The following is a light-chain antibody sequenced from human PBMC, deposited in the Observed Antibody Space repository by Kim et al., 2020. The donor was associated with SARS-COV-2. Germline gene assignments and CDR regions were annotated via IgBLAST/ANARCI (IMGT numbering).Light chain of an antibody. CDR2: TAS. V-gene: IGKV1-39*01. CDR3: QQTYSASRT. J-gene: IGKJ1*01. Sequence: DIQMTQSPSSLSASVGDRVTITCRASQDISRYLIWYQQKPGKAPKLLIYTASSLQSGVPSRFTGSGSETDFTLTISSLQPEDFATYYCQQTYSASRTFGQGTKVDIK. CDR1: QDISRY.